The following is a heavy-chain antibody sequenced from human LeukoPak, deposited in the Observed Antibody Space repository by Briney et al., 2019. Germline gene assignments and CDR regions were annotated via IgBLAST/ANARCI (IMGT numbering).Heavy chain of an antibody. CDR1: GFTFSSYE. CDR3: AKSTRAVMAMMDV. D-gene: IGHD3-16*01. CDR2: ISSSGISI. Sequence: GGSLRLSCTASGFTFSSYEMNWVRQAPGKGLEWISYISSSGISIYYADSVRGRFTISRDNDKNSLYLQMNNLRAEDTAVYFCAKSTRAVMAMMDVWGKGTTVTVSS. J-gene: IGHJ6*04. V-gene: IGHV3-48*03.